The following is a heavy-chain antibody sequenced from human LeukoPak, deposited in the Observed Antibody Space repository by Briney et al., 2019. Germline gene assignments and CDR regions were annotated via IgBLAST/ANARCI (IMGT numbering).Heavy chain of an antibody. D-gene: IGHD3-10*01. CDR2: ISSSSSYI. CDR3: ARDIGAGSGSYYKKPFDY. J-gene: IGHJ4*02. CDR1: GFTFSSYS. V-gene: IGHV3-21*01. Sequence: GRSLRLSCAASGFTFSSYSMNWVRQAPGKGLEWVSSISSSSSYIYYADSVKGRFTISRDNAKNSLYLQMNSLRAEDTAVYYCARDIGAGSGSYYKKPFDYWGQGTLVTVSS.